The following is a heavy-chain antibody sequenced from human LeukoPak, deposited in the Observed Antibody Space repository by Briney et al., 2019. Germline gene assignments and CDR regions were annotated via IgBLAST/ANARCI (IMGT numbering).Heavy chain of an antibody. Sequence: GGSLRLSCAASGFTFSSHAMSWVRQAPGKGLEWVSGISGSGGSTYYADSVKGRFTISRDNSKNTLNLQMNSLGVEDTALYYCAKDHCSSSTCEGWFRGALDYWGQGTLVTVSS. D-gene: IGHD2-2*01. CDR2: ISGSGGST. CDR3: AKDHCSSSTCEGWFRGALDY. J-gene: IGHJ4*02. CDR1: GFTFSSHA. V-gene: IGHV3-23*01.